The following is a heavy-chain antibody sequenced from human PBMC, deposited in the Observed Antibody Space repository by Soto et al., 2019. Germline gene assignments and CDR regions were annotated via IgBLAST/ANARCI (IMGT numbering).Heavy chain of an antibody. D-gene: IGHD5-18*01. J-gene: IGHJ4*02. Sequence: QVQLVQSGAEVKKPGSSVKVSCKASGGTFSSYTFSWVRQAPGQGLEWMGRIIPMLGIANYAQKFQGRVXIXAAXCTSTAYMELSSLRSEDTAVYYCANRGYSYGFVLYWVQGTLVTVSS. CDR2: IIPMLGIA. CDR1: GGTFSSYT. CDR3: ANRGYSYGFVLY. V-gene: IGHV1-69*02.